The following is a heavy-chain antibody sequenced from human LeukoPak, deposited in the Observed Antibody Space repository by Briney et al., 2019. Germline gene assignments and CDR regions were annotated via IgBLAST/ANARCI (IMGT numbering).Heavy chain of an antibody. CDR2: ITWNGGST. D-gene: IGHD4-17*01. CDR3: VRDRTMTTVTDFDS. V-gene: IGHV3-20*04. CDR1: GFIFDDYA. J-gene: IGHJ4*02. Sequence: GGSLRLSCAASGFIFDDYAMSWVRQAPGRGLEWVSVITWNGGSTRYADSVKGRFTISRDNAKNSLYLQMNSLRAEDTALYYFVRDRTMTTVTDFDSWGQGTLVTVSS.